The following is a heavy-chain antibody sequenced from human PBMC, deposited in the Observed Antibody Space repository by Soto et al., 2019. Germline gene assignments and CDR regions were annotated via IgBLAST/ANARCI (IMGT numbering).Heavy chain of an antibody. CDR1: GFTFSSYA. Sequence: EVQLLESGGGLVQPGGSLRLSCAASGFTFSSYAMSWVRQAPGKGLEWVSVISGSAVSTYYADSVKGRFTISRDKSKNTLYLQMNSLRAEDTAVYYCAKALSGQWLASGAMDAWGQGTTVTVSS. D-gene: IGHD6-19*01. CDR3: AKALSGQWLASGAMDA. V-gene: IGHV3-23*01. J-gene: IGHJ6*02. CDR2: ISGSAVST.